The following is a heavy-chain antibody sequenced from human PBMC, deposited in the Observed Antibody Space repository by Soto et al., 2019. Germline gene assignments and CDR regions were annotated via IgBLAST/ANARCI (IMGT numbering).Heavy chain of an antibody. CDR2: IYWDGDK. CDR3: AHRATITIFGLIIDNGIWFDP. CDR1: GFSLSTSGAA. Sequence: QINLIESGPTLVKPTQTLTLTCTFSGFSLSTSGAAVGWVRHPPGRALEWLALIYWDGDKRYNASLGNRLTIAKVTSMNQVVLTLTNVAPADTATYYCAHRATITIFGLIIDNGIWFDPWGQGTRVIVSS. V-gene: IGHV2-5*02. J-gene: IGHJ5*02. D-gene: IGHD3-3*01.